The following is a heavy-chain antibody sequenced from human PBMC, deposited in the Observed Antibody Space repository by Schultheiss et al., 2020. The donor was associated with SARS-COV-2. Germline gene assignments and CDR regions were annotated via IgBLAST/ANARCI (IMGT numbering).Heavy chain of an antibody. CDR3: ARAAGELYAFDI. CDR1: GGSISSGGYY. J-gene: IGHJ3*02. D-gene: IGHD3-10*01. Sequence: SETLSLTCTVSGGSISSGGYYWSWIRQHPGKGLEWIGYIYYSGSTYYNPSLKSLVTISVDTSKNQFSLKLSSVTAADTAVYYCARAAGELYAFDIWGQGTMVTVSS. CDR2: IYYSGST. V-gene: IGHV4-31*01.